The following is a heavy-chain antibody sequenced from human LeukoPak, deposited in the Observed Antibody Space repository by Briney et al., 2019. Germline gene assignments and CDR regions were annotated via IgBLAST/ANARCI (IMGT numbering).Heavy chain of an antibody. CDR2: IGISSSHT. D-gene: IGHD4-23*01. J-gene: IGHJ6*03. CDR3: AKDLTTVATPYYYYYMDV. CDR1: GFTLSTNS. V-gene: IGHV3-21*01. Sequence: GGSLRLSCAASGFTLSTNSMNWVRQAPGKGLEWVSSIGISSSHTFYADSVKGRFTISRDNAENSVYLQMNSLRAEDTAVYYCAKDLTTVATPYYYYYMDVWGKGTTVTVSS.